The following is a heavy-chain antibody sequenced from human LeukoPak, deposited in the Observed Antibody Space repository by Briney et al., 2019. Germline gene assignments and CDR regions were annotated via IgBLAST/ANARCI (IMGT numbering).Heavy chain of an antibody. D-gene: IGHD3-22*01. CDR1: GYTFTSYY. J-gene: IGHJ4*02. CDR2: INPRTGST. Sequence: GASVKVSCKASGYTFTSYYIFWVRQAPGQGLEWMGIINPRTGSTSYSQRFQGRVTMTRDMSTSTVYMELSSLRSEDTALCYCARGVHVRVYDSNPHYGHYWGQGTLVTVSS. V-gene: IGHV1-46*01. CDR3: ARGVHVRVYDSNPHYGHY.